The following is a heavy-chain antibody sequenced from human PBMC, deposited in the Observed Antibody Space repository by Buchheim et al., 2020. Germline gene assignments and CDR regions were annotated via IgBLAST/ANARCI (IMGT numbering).Heavy chain of an antibody. V-gene: IGHV4-34*01. Sequence: QVQLQQWGAGLLKPSETLSLTCAVYGGSFSGYYWSWIRQPPGKGLEWIGEINHSGSTNYNPSLKSRVTISVDTSNNQFSLKLGSVTAADTAVYYCARGRTYYDILTGYRGEYYYYYYGMDVWGQGTT. CDR3: ARGRTYYDILTGYRGEYYYYYYGMDV. CDR2: INHSGST. D-gene: IGHD3-9*01. CDR1: GGSFSGYY. J-gene: IGHJ6*02.